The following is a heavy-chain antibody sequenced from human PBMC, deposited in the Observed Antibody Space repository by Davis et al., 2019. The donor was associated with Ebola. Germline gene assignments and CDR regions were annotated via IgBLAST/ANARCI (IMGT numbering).Heavy chain of an antibody. CDR3: ARARWLQSIYFDY. J-gene: IGHJ4*02. D-gene: IGHD5-24*01. CDR1: GFTFSSYG. Sequence: GESLKISCAASGFTFSSYGMHWIRQAPGKGLEWVSYISSSSSYTKYADSVKGRFTISRDNAKNSLYLQMNSLRAEDTAVYYCARARWLQSIYFDYWGQGTLVTVSS. CDR2: ISSSSSYT. V-gene: IGHV3-21*05.